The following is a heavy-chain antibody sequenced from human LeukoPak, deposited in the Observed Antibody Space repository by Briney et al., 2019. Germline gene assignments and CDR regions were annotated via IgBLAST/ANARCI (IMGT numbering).Heavy chain of an antibody. V-gene: IGHV1-2*06. CDR2: INPNSGGT. J-gene: IGHJ6*02. D-gene: IGHD3-10*01. CDR3: ARERIYFGSGGDLTDARLFYYYGMDV. Sequence: GASVKVSCRASGYTFSGYSMHWVRQAPGQGLEWMGRINPNSGGTNYAQKFQGRVTMTRDTSINTAYMELSGLTSDDTAVYYCARERIYFGSGGDLTDARLFYYYGMDVWGQGTTVTVSS. CDR1: GYTFSGYS.